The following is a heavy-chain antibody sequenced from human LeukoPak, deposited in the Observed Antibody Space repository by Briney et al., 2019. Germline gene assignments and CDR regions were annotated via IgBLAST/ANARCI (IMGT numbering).Heavy chain of an antibody. D-gene: IGHD1-26*01. CDR2: IDYSAST. J-gene: IGHJ3*02. V-gene: IGHV4-59*01. CDR1: GGSISTYY. CDR3: ARDSRRELLHAFDI. Sequence: PSETLSLTCTVSGGSISTYYWSWIRQPPGKGLEWIAYIDYSASTNYNPSLKSRVTISVDTSKNQFSLKLSSVTAADTAVYYCARDSRRELLHAFDIWGQGTMVTVSS.